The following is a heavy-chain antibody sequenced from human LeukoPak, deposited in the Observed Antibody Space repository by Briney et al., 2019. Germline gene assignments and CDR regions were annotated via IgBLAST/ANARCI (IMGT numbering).Heavy chain of an antibody. J-gene: IGHJ4*02. Sequence: GGSLRLSCAASGFTFVSYAMSWVRQAPGKGRERVSSISTTSSYIYYTDSVKGRFTISRDNAKNSLFLQMNSLRAEDTAVYYCASAFGGSGSYSGVYFDSWGQGILVTVSS. D-gene: IGHD1-26*01. V-gene: IGHV3-21*01. CDR1: GFTFVSYA. CDR2: ISTTSSYI. CDR3: ASAFGGSGSYSGVYFDS.